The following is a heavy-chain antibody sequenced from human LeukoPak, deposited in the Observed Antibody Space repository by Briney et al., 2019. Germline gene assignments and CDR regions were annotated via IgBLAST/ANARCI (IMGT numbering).Heavy chain of an antibody. CDR1: GLTLSNVW. J-gene: IGHJ4*02. V-gene: IGHV3-15*07. CDR2: SRSRGDGGTT. Sequence: PGGSLRLSCAVSGLTLSNVWMNWVRQAPGKGLEWVGRSRSRGDGGTTDFAAPVKGRFTISRDDSKNTLYLQMNSLTSEDTAVYYCSQGSAQYFDYWGQGTLVTVSS. D-gene: IGHD2-15*01. CDR3: SQGSAQYFDY.